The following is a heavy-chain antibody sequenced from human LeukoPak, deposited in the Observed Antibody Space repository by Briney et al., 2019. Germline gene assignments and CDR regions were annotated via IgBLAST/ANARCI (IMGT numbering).Heavy chain of an antibody. J-gene: IGHJ6*03. D-gene: IGHD3-3*01. CDR1: GGPISSYY. CDR2: IYYSGST. CDR3: ARSLQRITIFGVVIRYYMDV. V-gene: IGHV4-59*01. Sequence: SETLSLTCTVSGGPISSYYWSWIRQPPGKGLEWIGYIYYSGSTNYNPSLKSRVTISVDTSKNQFSLKLSSVTAADTAVYYCARSLQRITIFGVVIRYYMDVWGKGTTVTVSS.